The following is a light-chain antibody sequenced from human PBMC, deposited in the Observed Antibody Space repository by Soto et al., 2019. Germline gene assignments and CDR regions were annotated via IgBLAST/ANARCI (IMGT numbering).Light chain of an antibody. CDR3: QQYGTSPT. V-gene: IGKV3-20*01. J-gene: IGKJ1*01. Sequence: ENVLTQSPGTLPLSPGERAALSCRASQRVGNNYLAWYQQRPGQAPRLLIYGASNRATGIPDRFSAGGSGTDFTLTISRLEPEDFAVYYCQQYGTSPTFGQGTKVEIK. CDR2: GAS. CDR1: QRVGNNY.